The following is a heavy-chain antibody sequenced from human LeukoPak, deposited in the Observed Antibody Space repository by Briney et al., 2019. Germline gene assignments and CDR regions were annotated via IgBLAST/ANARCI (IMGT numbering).Heavy chain of an antibody. CDR3: AKSSYYDSSGYYGVMYYFDY. D-gene: IGHD3-22*01. J-gene: IGHJ4*02. V-gene: IGHV3-23*01. CDR1: GFTFSSYA. CDR2: ISGSGGST. Sequence: GGSLRLSCVASGFTFSSYAMSWVRQTPGKGLGWVSDISGSGGSTYHADSVKGRFTISRDNSKNTLYLQMNSLRAEDTAVYYCAKSSYYDSSGYYGVMYYFDYWGQGTLVTVSS.